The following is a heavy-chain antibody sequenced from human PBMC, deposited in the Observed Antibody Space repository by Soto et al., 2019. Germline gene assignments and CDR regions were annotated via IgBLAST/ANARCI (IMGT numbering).Heavy chain of an antibody. V-gene: IGHV1-18*04. J-gene: IGHJ6*02. D-gene: IGHD6-13*01. CDR2: ISAYNGNT. CDR3: ARGSPLAAAGSYYYGMDV. CDR1: GYTFTSYG. Sequence: ASVKVSCKASGYTFTSYGISWVRQAPGQGLEWMGWISAYNGNTNYAQKLQGRVTMTTDTSTSTAYMALRSLRSDDTAVYYCARGSPLAAAGSYYYGMDVWGQGTTVTVSS.